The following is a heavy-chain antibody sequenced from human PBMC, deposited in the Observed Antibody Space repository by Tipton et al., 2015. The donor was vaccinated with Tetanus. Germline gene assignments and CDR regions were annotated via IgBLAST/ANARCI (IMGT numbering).Heavy chain of an antibody. D-gene: IGHD6-13*01. Sequence: TLSLTCAVYGGSFSGYYWSWIRQPPGKGLEWIGEINHSGSTNYNPSLKSRVTISVDTSKNQFSLKLSSVTAADTAVYYCARGQAAGFTVGYYYYYCGMDVWGQGTTVTVSS. J-gene: IGHJ6*02. CDR3: ARGQAAGFTVGYYYYYCGMDV. V-gene: IGHV4-34*01. CDR1: GGSFSGYY. CDR2: INHSGST.